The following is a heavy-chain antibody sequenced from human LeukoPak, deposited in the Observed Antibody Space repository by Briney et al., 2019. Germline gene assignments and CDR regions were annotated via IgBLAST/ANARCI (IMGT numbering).Heavy chain of an antibody. CDR2: IYYSGST. D-gene: IGHD3-10*01. CDR3: ASHYGSGSFYSPFDY. J-gene: IGHJ4*02. V-gene: IGHV4-59*01. Sequence: PSETLSLTCTVSGGSISSYYWSWLRQPPGKGLEWIGYIYYSGSTNYNPSLKSRVTISLDTSKNQFSLKLNSVAAADTAVYYCASHYGSGSFYSPFDYWGQGTLVTVSS. CDR1: GGSISSYY.